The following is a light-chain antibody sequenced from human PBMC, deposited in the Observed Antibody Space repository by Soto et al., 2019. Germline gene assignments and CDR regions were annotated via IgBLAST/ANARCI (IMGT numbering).Light chain of an antibody. V-gene: IGKV1-39*01. J-gene: IGKJ2*01. CDR1: QSISSY. CDR2: AAS. Sequence: DIQMTQSPSSLSASVGDRVTITCRTSQSISSYLNLYQQKPGKAPKLLISAASSLQSGVPSRFSGGRSATDFTLTISSLQPEDFATYYCQQSYSTPLYTFGQGTKLEIK. CDR3: QQSYSTPLYT.